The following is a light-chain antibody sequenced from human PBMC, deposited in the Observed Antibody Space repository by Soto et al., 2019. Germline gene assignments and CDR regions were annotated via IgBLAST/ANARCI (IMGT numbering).Light chain of an antibody. CDR1: SSNIGSNY. V-gene: IGLV1-47*01. CDR3: AAWDHSLSVNYV. CDR2: RNN. Sequence: QSVLTQPPSASGTPGQRVTISCSGSSSNIGSNYVYWYQQLPGTAPKLLIYRNNQRPSGVPDRFSGSKSGTSASLAISGLRSEDEADYYCAAWDHSLSVNYVFGTGTKVTVL. J-gene: IGLJ1*01.